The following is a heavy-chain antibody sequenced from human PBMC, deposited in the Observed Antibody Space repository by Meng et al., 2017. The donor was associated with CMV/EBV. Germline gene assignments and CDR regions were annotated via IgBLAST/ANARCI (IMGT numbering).Heavy chain of an antibody. V-gene: IGHV3-21*01. CDR2: ISSSSSYM. CDR3: ARYEGRRSFDY. D-gene: IGHD2-8*01. J-gene: IGHJ4*02. Sequence: GESLKISCAASGFTFSSYSMNWVRQAPGKGLEWVSSISSSSSYMYYADSVKGRFTISRDNAKNSLYLQMNSLRAEDTAVYYCARYEGRRSFDYWGQGTLVTVSS. CDR1: GFTFSSYS.